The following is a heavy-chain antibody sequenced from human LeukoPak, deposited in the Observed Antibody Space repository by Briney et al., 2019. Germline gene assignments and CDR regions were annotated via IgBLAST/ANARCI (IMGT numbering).Heavy chain of an antibody. J-gene: IGHJ4*02. CDR3: ARRPPNSSWFFDY. V-gene: IGHV4-34*01. CDR1: GGSLNGHY. D-gene: IGHD6-13*01. Sequence: SETLSLTCAVYGGSLNGHYWSWIRQPPGKGLEWIGSLYYSGTTYYNPSLKSRLTISVDTSKNQFSLKLNSVTAADTAVYYCARRPPNSSWFFDYWGQGTLVTVSS. CDR2: LYYSGTT.